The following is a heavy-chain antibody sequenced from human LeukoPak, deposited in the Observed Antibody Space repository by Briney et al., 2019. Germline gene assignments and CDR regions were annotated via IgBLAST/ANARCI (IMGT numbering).Heavy chain of an antibody. D-gene: IGHD6-19*01. CDR1: GGSISNTNYY. Sequence: SETLSLTCTVSGGSISNTNYYWAWVRQPPGKGLEWIASIYYSGSAYYNPSLKSRVTISVDTSKKRFSLKLNSVTAADTAVYYCARRIIAVAGTVVYYFDSWGQGTLVTVSS. J-gene: IGHJ4*02. CDR2: IYYSGSA. CDR3: ARRIIAVAGTVVYYFDS. V-gene: IGHV4-39*01.